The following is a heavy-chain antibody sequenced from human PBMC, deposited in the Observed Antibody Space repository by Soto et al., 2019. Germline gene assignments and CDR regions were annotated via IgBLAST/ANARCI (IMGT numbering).Heavy chain of an antibody. CDR3: AQLGLMTFSHKHYFNH. D-gene: IGHD3-16*01. CDR2: IKSDGTST. V-gene: IGHV3-23*01. J-gene: IGHJ4*02. Sequence: PGGSLRLSCVASGFGFDNYGMSWVRQAPGEGLEWISAIKSDGTSTYYAASAEDRFTISRDNTKNTLYLQLNSLRAEDTAVYYCAQLGLMTFSHKHYFNHWGRGTLVTVSS. CDR1: GFGFDNYG.